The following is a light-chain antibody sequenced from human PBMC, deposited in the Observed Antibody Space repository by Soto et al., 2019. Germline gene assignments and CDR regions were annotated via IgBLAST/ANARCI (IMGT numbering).Light chain of an antibody. Sequence: QSVLTQPPSASGSPGQSVTISCTGTSSDVGGYNYVSWYQQHPGKAPKLMIDEVSKRPSGVPDRFSGSKSGNTASLTVSGRQAEDEADYYCSAYAGSNNLVFGGGTKLTVL. CDR1: SSDVGGYNY. J-gene: IGLJ2*01. CDR2: EVS. V-gene: IGLV2-8*01. CDR3: SAYAGSNNLV.